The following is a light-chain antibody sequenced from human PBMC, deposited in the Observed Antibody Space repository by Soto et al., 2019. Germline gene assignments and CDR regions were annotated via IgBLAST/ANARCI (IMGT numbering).Light chain of an antibody. Sequence: DIVMTQSPDSLAVSLGERATINCKSSQSVLYSSNNKNYLAWYQQKPGQPPKLLIYWGSTRESGVPDRFSGSGSGTDFTLTISSLQAEDVAVYYCQQYYNTPLTFGGGTKVEVK. CDR3: QQYYNTPLT. CDR1: QSVLYSSNNKNY. V-gene: IGKV4-1*01. J-gene: IGKJ4*01. CDR2: WGS.